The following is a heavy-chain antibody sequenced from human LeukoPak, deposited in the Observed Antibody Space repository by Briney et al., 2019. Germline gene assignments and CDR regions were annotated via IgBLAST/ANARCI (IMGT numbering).Heavy chain of an antibody. CDR2: IYPGDSDT. CDR1: GYSFTSYW. Sequence: GESLKISCKGSGYSFTSYWIGWVRQMPGKGLEWMGIIYPGDSDTRYSPSFQGQVTISADKSISTAYLQWSSLKASDTVMYYCARLTITMVRGVIIGAQFDYWGQGTLVTDSS. V-gene: IGHV5-51*01. CDR3: ARLTITMVRGVIIGAQFDY. D-gene: IGHD3-10*01. J-gene: IGHJ4*02.